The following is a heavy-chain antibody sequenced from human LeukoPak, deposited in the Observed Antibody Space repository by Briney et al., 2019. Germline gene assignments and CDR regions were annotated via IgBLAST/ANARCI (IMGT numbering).Heavy chain of an antibody. CDR3: AREIEWELLSRYFDL. CDR2: IYHSGST. D-gene: IGHD1-26*01. J-gene: IGHJ2*01. V-gene: IGHV4-30-2*01. Sequence: SQTLSLTCAVSGGSISSGGYSWSWIRQPPGKGLEWIGYIYHSGSTYYNPSLKSRVTISVDRSKNQFSLKLSSVTAADTAVYYCAREIEWELLSRYFDLWGRGTLVTVSS. CDR1: GGSISSGGYS.